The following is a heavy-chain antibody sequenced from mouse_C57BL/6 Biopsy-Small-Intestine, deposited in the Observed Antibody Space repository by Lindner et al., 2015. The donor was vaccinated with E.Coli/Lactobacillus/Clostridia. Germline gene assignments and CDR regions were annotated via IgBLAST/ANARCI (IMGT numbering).Heavy chain of an antibody. V-gene: IGHV1-62-2*01. D-gene: IGHD2-1*01. CDR2: FYPGSGSI. CDR1: GYTFTEYT. J-gene: IGHJ2*01. CDR3: ARHEEGIYYGNFYFDY. Sequence: LQESGTELVKPGASVKLSCKASGYTFTEYTIHWVKQRSGQGLEWIGWFYPGSGSIKYNEKFKDKATLTADKSSSTVYMELSRLTSEDSAVYFCARHEEGIYYGNFYFDYWGHGTTLTVSS.